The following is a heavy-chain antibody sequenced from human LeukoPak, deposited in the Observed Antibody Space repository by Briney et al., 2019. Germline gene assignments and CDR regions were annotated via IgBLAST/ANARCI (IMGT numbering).Heavy chain of an antibody. CDR2: IKSKTDGGTT. D-gene: IGHD3-22*01. Sequence: GGSLRLSCAASGVTFSSYGMSWVRQAPGKGLEWVGRIKSKTDGGTTDYAAPVKGRFTISRDDSKNTLYLQMNSLKTEDTAVYYCTTTVQGYDSSGSDYWAREPWSPSPQ. CDR3: TTTVQGYDSSGSDY. V-gene: IGHV3-15*01. J-gene: IGHJ4*02. CDR1: GVTFSSYG.